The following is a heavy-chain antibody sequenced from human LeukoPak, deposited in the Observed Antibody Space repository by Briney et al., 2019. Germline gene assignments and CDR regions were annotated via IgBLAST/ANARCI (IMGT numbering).Heavy chain of an antibody. D-gene: IGHD3-10*01. CDR1: GYTFTGYY. Sequence: ASVKVSCKASGYTFTGYYMHWVRQAPGQGLEWMGWINPNSGGTNYAQKFQGRVTMTRDTSISTAYMELSRPRSDDTAVYYCAREGRELWFGELFDNWGQGTLVTVSS. V-gene: IGHV1-2*02. CDR2: INPNSGGT. J-gene: IGHJ4*02. CDR3: AREGRELWFGELFDN.